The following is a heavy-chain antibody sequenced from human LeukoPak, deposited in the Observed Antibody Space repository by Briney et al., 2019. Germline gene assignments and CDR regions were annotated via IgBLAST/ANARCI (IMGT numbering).Heavy chain of an antibody. CDR3: ARMVPPPLYGMDV. CDR1: GGSISSYY. D-gene: IGHD3-10*01. V-gene: IGHV4-59*08. Sequence: SETLSLTCTVSGGSISSYYWSWTRQPPGKGLEWIGYIYYSGSTNYNPSLKSRVTISVDTSKNQFSLKLSSVTAADTAVYHCARMVPPPLYGMDVWGQGTTVTVSS. CDR2: IYYSGST. J-gene: IGHJ6*02.